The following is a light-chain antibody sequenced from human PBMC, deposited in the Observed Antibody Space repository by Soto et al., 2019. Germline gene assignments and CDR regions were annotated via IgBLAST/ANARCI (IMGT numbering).Light chain of an antibody. CDR2: SAS. V-gene: IGKV1-5*03. CDR3: ELYESYPLT. CDR1: QSISAW. Sequence: DIQMTQSPSTLSASVGDRVTITCRASQSISAWLAWYRQKPGKAPELLIYSASTLETGVPPRFSGSGSGTEFPLTVSSLQPYDIATSYSELYESYPLTF. J-gene: IGKJ3*01.